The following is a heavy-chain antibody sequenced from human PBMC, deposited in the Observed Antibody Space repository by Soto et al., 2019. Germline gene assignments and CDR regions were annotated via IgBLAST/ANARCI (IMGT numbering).Heavy chain of an antibody. CDR1: GGSITSGGYY. Sequence: PSETLSLTCTVSGGSITSGGYYWSWIRQHPGKGLEWIGYIHYSGTAYYIPSLKSRLKISIDTSKNQFSLKLSSVTVADTAVYYCAREYSGSEKNWFDPWGQGTLVTVSS. D-gene: IGHD5-12*01. CDR3: AREYSGSEKNWFDP. J-gene: IGHJ5*02. CDR2: IHYSGTA. V-gene: IGHV4-31*03.